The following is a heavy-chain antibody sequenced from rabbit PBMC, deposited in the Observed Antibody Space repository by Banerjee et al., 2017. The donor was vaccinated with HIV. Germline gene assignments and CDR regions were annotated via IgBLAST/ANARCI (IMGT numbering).Heavy chain of an antibody. J-gene: IGHJ6*01. V-gene: IGHV1S45*01. Sequence: QEQLVESGGGLVQPGGSLKLSCTASGFSFSNKAVMCWVRQAPGKGLEWIACIYAGSSGSTYYASWAKGRFTISKTSSTTVTLQMTSLTAADTATYFCARDHYAGHVGYGHATYGMDLRGQGTLVTVS. CDR1: GFSFSNKAV. CDR3: ARDHYAGHVGYGHATYGMDL. CDR2: IYAGSSGST. D-gene: IGHD6-1*01.